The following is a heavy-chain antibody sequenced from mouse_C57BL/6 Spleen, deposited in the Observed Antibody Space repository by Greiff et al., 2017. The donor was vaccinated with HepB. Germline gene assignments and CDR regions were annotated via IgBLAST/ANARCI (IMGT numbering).Heavy chain of an antibody. CDR1: GFTFSSYT. J-gene: IGHJ4*01. V-gene: IGHV5-9*01. CDR3: ARHHDYDDGFYAMDY. CDR2: ISGGGGNT. Sequence: EVMLVESGGGLVKPGGSLKLSCAASGFTFSSYTMSWVRQTPEKRLEWVATISGGGGNTYYPDSVKGRFTISRDNAKNTLYLQMGSLRSEDTALYYCARHHDYDDGFYAMDYWGQGTSVTVSS. D-gene: IGHD2-4*01.